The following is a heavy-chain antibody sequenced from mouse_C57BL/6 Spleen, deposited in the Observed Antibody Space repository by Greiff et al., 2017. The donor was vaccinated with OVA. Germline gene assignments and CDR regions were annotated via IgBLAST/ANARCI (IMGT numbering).Heavy chain of an antibody. Sequence: DVMLVESGGGLVQPKGSLKLSCAASGFSFNTYAMNWVRQAPGKGMEWVARIRGKSNNYATSYADSVKDRFTISRDDSESMLYLQMYNLKTEYTAMYYSVRQPLYGSSYDNAMDYWGQGTSVTVSS. CDR2: IRGKSNNYAT. D-gene: IGHD1-1*01. CDR3: VRQPLYGSSYDNAMDY. CDR1: GFSFNTYA. J-gene: IGHJ4*01. V-gene: IGHV10-1*01.